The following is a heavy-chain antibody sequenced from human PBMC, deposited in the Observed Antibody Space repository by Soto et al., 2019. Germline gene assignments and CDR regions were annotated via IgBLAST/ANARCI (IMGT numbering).Heavy chain of an antibody. D-gene: IGHD6-13*01. CDR1: GYTFTSYY. CDR2: INPSGGST. J-gene: IGHJ4*02. Sequence: ASVKVSCKASGYTFTSYYMHWVRQAPGQGLEWMGIINPSGGSTSYAQKFQGRVTMTRDTSTSTVYMELSSLRSEDTAVYYCATHILAAAGFDYWGQGTLVTVSS. V-gene: IGHV1-46*01. CDR3: ATHILAAAGFDY.